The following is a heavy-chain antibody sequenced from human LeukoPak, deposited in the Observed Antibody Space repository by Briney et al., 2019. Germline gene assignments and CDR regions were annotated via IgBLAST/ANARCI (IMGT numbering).Heavy chain of an antibody. CDR2: INTNTGNP. D-gene: IGHD3-3*01. CDR1: GYTFTSYA. J-gene: IGHJ6*02. V-gene: IGHV7-4-1*02. CDR3: ARDIRDFWSGYLPPYYYGMDV. Sequence: GASVKVSCKASGYTFTSYAMNWVRQAPGQGLEWMGWINTNTGNPTYAQGFTGRFVFSLDTSVSTAYLQISSLEAEDTAVYYCARDIRDFWSGYLPPYYYGMDVWGQGTTVTVSS.